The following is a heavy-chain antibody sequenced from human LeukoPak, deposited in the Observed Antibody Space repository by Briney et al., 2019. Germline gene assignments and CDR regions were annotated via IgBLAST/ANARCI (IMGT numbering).Heavy chain of an antibody. Sequence: SVKVSCKASEGTFSSYAISWVRQAPGQGLEWMGRIIPILGIANYAQKFQGRVTITADKSTSTAYMELSSLRSEDTAVYYCASPVLRYFDWYGMDVWGQGTTVTVSS. CDR3: ASPVLRYFDWYGMDV. D-gene: IGHD3-9*01. CDR1: EGTFSSYA. CDR2: IIPILGIA. V-gene: IGHV1-69*04. J-gene: IGHJ6*02.